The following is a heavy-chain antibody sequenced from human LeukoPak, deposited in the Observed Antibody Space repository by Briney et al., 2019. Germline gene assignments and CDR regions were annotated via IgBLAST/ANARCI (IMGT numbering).Heavy chain of an antibody. CDR3: ARGAYYGSGSYHLGY. D-gene: IGHD3-10*01. J-gene: IGHJ4*02. Sequence: PSETLSLTCAVYGGSFSGYYWSWIRQPPGKGLEWIGEINHSGSTNYNPSLKSRVTISVDTSKNQFSLKLSSVTAADTAVCYCARGAYYGSGSYHLGYWGQGTLVTVSS. CDR1: GGSFSGYY. V-gene: IGHV4-34*01. CDR2: INHSGST.